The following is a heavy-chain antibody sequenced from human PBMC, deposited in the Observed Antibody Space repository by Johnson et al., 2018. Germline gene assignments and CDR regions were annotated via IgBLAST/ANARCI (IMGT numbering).Heavy chain of an antibody. J-gene: IGHJ6*02. CDR1: GFTFSSYA. D-gene: IGHD2-21*02. CDR3: ERNCGGDCYSSYYYYYGMDV. V-gene: IGHV3-23*04. Sequence: VQLVESGGGLVQPGGSLRLSCAASGFTFSSYAMSWVRQAPGKGLEWVSGISGSGGSTYYADSVKGWFTISRDNSKNTLYLQMNSLRAEDTAVYYCERNCGGDCYSSYYYYYGMDVWGQGTTVTVSS. CDR2: ISGSGGST.